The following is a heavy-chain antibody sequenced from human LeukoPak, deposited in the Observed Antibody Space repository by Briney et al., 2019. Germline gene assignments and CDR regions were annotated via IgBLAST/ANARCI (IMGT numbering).Heavy chain of an antibody. CDR1: GFTFNRYT. Sequence: GGSLRLSCAASGFTFNRYTLHWVRQAPGKGLEGVAVLSYDEVNSYYADSVKGRFTISRDNSKNTMFLEMNSLRGEDTAVYKCARGGGYEAQYYYYYLDVWGKGTTVTISS. V-gene: IGHV3-30*04. CDR2: LSYDEVNS. CDR3: ARGGGYEAQYYYYYLDV. J-gene: IGHJ6*03. D-gene: IGHD5-12*01.